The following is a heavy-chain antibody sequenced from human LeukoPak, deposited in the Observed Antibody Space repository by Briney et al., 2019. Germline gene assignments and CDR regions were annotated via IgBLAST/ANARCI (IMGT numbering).Heavy chain of an antibody. CDR1: GYTFTGYY. D-gene: IGHD5-12*01. CDR3: ARDRGYDKLYNWFDP. J-gene: IGHJ5*02. V-gene: IGHV1-2*02. Sequence: ASVKVSCKASGYTFTGYYMHWVRQAPGQGLEWMGWINPNSGGTNYARKFQGRVTMTRDTSISTAYMELSRLRSDDTAVYYCARDRGYDKLYNWFDPWGQGTLVTVSS. CDR2: INPNSGGT.